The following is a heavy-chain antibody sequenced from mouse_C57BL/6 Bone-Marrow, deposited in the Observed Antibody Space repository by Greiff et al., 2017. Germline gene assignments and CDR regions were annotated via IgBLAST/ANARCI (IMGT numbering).Heavy chain of an antibody. D-gene: IGHD2-4*01. Sequence: VQLQQPGAELVKPGASVKMSCKASGYTFTSYWITWVKQRPGQGLEWIGDIYPGSGSTNYNEKVKSKATLTVDKSSSTAYMQLSSLTSEDSAVYYCARWRLRYFDYWGQGTTLTVSS. CDR3: ARWRLRYFDY. CDR2: IYPGSGST. J-gene: IGHJ2*01. CDR1: GYTFTSYW. V-gene: IGHV1-55*01.